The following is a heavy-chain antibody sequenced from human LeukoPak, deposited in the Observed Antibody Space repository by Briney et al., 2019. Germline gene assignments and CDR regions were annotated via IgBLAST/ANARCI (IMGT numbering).Heavy chain of an antibody. CDR3: ARDLAGYSSSWYWFDP. J-gene: IGHJ5*02. Sequence: ASVKVSCEASGYTFTGYYMHWVRQAPGQGLEWMGRINPNSGGTNYAQKFQGRVTMTRDTSISTAYMELSRLRADDTAVYYCARDLAGYSSSWYWFDPWGQGTLVTVSS. CDR1: GYTFTGYY. V-gene: IGHV1-2*06. CDR2: INPNSGGT. D-gene: IGHD6-13*01.